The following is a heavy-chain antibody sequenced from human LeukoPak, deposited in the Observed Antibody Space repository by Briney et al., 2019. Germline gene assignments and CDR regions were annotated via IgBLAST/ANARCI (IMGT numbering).Heavy chain of an antibody. CDR3: AKLTGTYPFDY. D-gene: IGHD1-14*01. CDR2: NTSSGGNT. J-gene: IGHJ4*02. CDR1: GFTFNSYA. Sequence: GGSLRLSCAASGFTFNSYAMNWVRQAPGKGLELVSTNTSSGGNTHYADTVKGRFTSSRDNSKNTLYLQMNSLRADDTAVYYCAKLTGTYPFDYWGQGTLVTVSS. V-gene: IGHV3-23*01.